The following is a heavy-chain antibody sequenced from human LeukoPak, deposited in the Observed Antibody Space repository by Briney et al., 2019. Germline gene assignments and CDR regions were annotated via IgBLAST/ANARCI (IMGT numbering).Heavy chain of an antibody. D-gene: IGHD2-15*01. Sequence: GGSLRLSCAASGFTFSSYALTWVRQAPGKGLEWVSAISGGAGSTYYADSVKGRFTISRDNSKNTLSLQMDSLRGEDTAVYYCALDSNWGQGTLVTVSS. CDR2: ISGGAGST. J-gene: IGHJ4*02. CDR3: ALDSN. V-gene: IGHV3-23*01. CDR1: GFTFSSYA.